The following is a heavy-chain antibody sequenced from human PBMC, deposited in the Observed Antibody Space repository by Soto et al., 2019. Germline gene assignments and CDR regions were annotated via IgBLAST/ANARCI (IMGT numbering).Heavy chain of an antibody. CDR2: IYTSGST. D-gene: IGHD6-19*01. CDR1: GGSISSYY. V-gene: IGHV4-4*07. J-gene: IGHJ5*02. Sequence: SETLSLTCTVSGGSISSYYWSWIRQPAGKGLEWIGRIYTSGSTNYNPSLKSRATMSVDTSKNQFSLKLSSVTAADTAVYYCARGYSSGWRVGGNWFDPWGQGTLVTVSS. CDR3: ARGYSSGWRVGGNWFDP.